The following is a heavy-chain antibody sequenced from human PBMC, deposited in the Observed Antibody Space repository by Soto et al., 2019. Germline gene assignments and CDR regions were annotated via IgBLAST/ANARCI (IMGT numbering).Heavy chain of an antibody. V-gene: IGHV3-21*01. D-gene: IGHD3-10*01. CDR2: ITGTSAFT. Sequence: WGSLRLSCAASGFIFSDFQINWVRQAPGRGLEWLSSITGTSAFTHYADSIEGRFTISRDNPNNLLFLQMDNLRPEDTAVYYCATDNLAFPGAFLLWGPGTLVTVSS. J-gene: IGHJ4*02. CDR1: GFIFSDFQ. CDR3: ATDNLAFPGAFLL.